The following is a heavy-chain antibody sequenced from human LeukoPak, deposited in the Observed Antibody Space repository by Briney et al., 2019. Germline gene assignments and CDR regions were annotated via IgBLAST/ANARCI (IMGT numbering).Heavy chain of an antibody. D-gene: IGHD3-22*01. Sequence: SETLSLTCTVSGGSISSYYWSWIRQPPGKGLEWIGSIYYSGSTNYNPSLKSRVTISVDTSKNQFSLKLSSVTAADAAVYYCARTMYYYDSSGYYQLFDYWGQGTLVTVSS. CDR2: IYYSGST. J-gene: IGHJ4*02. CDR1: GGSISSYY. V-gene: IGHV4-59*01. CDR3: ARTMYYYDSSGYYQLFDY.